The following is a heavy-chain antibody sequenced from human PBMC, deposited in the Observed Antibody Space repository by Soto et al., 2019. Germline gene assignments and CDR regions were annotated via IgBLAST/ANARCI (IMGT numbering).Heavy chain of an antibody. D-gene: IGHD3-10*01. J-gene: IGHJ5*02. CDR3: ASMVRDWFDP. V-gene: IGHV4-39*01. CDR2: IYYSGST. CDR1: GGSISSSSYY. Sequence: PSETLSLTCTVSGGSISSSSYYWGWIRQPPGKGLEWIGSIYYSGSTYYNPSLKSRVTISVDTSKNQFSLKLSPVTAADTAVYYCASMVRDWFDPWGQGTLVTVSS.